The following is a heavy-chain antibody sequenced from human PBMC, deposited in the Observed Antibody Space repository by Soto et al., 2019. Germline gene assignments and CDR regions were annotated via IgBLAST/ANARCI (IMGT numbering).Heavy chain of an antibody. CDR1: GFTFSSYG. D-gene: IGHD6-19*01. CDR2: IWHDGSYK. V-gene: IGHV3-33*01. Sequence: QVQLVESGGGVVQPGTSLRLSCEASGFTFSSYGIHWVRQAPGKGLEWVAVIWHDGSYKYYADYVKGRFTISRDNSKNTLYLEMNSLRAEDTVIYYGARDVKAVAGLDLWGQGTLVSVS. J-gene: IGHJ5*02. CDR3: ARDVKAVAGLDL.